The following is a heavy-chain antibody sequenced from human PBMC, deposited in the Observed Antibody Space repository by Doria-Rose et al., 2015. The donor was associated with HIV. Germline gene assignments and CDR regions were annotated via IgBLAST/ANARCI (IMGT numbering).Heavy chain of an antibody. Sequence: QITLKESGPVLVKPTETFTLTCTVSGVSLSSPGMGVSWIRQPPGKALEWLANIFSDDERSYKTSLKSRLTISRGTSKSQVVLTMTDMDPMDTATYYCARIKSSRWYHKYYFDFWGQGTLVIVSA. D-gene: IGHD6-13*01. CDR2: IFSDDER. V-gene: IGHV2-26*01. CDR3: ARIKSSRWYHKYYFDF. J-gene: IGHJ4*02. CDR1: GVSLSSPGMG.